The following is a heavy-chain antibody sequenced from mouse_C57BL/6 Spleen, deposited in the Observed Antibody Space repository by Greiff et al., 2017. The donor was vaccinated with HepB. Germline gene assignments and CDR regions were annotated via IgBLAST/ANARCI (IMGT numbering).Heavy chain of an antibody. D-gene: IGHD1-1*01. Sequence: QVQLQQSGPGLVQPSQSLSITCTVSGFSLTSYGVHWVRQSPGKGLEWLGVIWSGGSTDYNAAFISRLSISKENSKRQVFFKMNSLQADYTAIYYCAREGDTTVVATRYYYAIDYWGQGTSVTVSS. CDR1: GFSLTSYG. CDR2: IWSGGST. CDR3: AREGDTTVVATRYYYAIDY. V-gene: IGHV2-2*01. J-gene: IGHJ4*01.